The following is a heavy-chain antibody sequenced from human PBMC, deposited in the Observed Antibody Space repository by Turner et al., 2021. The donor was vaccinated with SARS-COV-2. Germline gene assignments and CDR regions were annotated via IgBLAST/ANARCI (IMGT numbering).Heavy chain of an antibody. Sequence: QVQLVESGGGVVQPGRSLRLSCAASGFTFSSYAMHWVPQAPGKGLEWVALISYDGSNKYYADSVKGRFTISRDNSKNTLYLQMNSLRAEDTAVYDCARAVGSSTSPWGQGTTVTVSS. J-gene: IGHJ6*02. CDR2: ISYDGSNK. CDR1: GFTFSSYA. CDR3: ARAVGSSTSP. D-gene: IGHD2-2*01. V-gene: IGHV3-30-3*01.